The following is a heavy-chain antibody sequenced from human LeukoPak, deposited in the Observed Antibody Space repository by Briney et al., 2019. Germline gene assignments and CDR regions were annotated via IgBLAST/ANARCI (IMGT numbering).Heavy chain of an antibody. Sequence: ASETLSLTCAVYGGSFSGYYWSWIRQPPGKGLECIGEINHSGSTNYNPSLKSRVTMSVDTSKNQFSLKLSSVTAADTAVYYCAREDIVTMRTFNWFDPWGQGTLVTVSS. CDR1: GGSFSGYY. V-gene: IGHV4-34*01. J-gene: IGHJ5*02. CDR3: AREDIVTMRTFNWFDP. D-gene: IGHD5-12*01. CDR2: INHSGST.